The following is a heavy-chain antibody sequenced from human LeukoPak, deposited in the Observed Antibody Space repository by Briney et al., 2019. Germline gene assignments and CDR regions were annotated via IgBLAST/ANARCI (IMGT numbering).Heavy chain of an antibody. CDR3: ARHVRYYYGSGNEYNWFDP. CDR1: GGSFSGYY. V-gene: IGHV4-34*01. Sequence: SETLSLNCAVYGGSFSGYYWSWIRQPPGKGLEWIGEINHSGSTNYNPSLKSRVTISVDTSKNQFSLKLSSVTAADTAVYYCARHVRYYYGSGNEYNWFDPWGQGTLVTVSS. D-gene: IGHD3-10*01. CDR2: INHSGST. J-gene: IGHJ5*02.